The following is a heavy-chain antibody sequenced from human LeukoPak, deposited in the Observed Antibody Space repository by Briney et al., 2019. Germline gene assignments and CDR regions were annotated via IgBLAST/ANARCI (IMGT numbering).Heavy chain of an antibody. CDR3: ARGQTQTGEPGRWYFDL. D-gene: IGHD7-27*01. Sequence: SVKVSCKAPGYKFTGFYMHCVRHAPRQGLECMGWIKPNSGGTKYAQKFQGRVTMTRDTSINTADMEVSRLRSDDTAVYYCARGQTQTGEPGRWYFDLWGRGTLVTVSS. CDR1: GYKFTGFY. V-gene: IGHV1-2*02. CDR2: IKPNSGGT. J-gene: IGHJ2*01.